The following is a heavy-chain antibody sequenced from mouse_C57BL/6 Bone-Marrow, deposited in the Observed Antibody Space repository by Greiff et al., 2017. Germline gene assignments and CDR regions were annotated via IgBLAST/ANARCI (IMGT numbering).Heavy chain of an antibody. CDR2: IYPGGGYT. Sequence: VMLVESGAELVRPGTSVKMSCKASGYTFTNYWIGWAKQRPGHGLEWIGDIYPGGGYTNYNEKFKGKATLTVDKSSSTAYMQFSSLTSEDSAIYYCARGRTDFDYWGQGTTLTVSS. CDR1: GYTFTNYW. J-gene: IGHJ2*01. V-gene: IGHV1-63*01. CDR3: ARGRTDFDY.